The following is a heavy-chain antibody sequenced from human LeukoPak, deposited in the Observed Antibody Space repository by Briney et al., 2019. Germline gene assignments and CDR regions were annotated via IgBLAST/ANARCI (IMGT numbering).Heavy chain of an antibody. V-gene: IGHV3-23*01. D-gene: IGHD1-26*01. J-gene: IGHJ4*02. CDR3: AKGYSGSYSYYFDY. CDR1: GFAFSSYA. CDR2: ISGSGGST. Sequence: PGGSLRLSCAASGFAFSSYAMSWVRQAPGKGLEWVSAISGSGGSTYYADSVKGRFTISRDNSKNTLYLQVNSLRAEDTAVYYCAKGYSGSYSYYFDYWGQGTLVTVSS.